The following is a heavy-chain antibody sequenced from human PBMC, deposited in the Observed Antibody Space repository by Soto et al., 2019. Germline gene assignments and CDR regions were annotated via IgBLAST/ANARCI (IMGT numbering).Heavy chain of an antibody. V-gene: IGHV1-18*01. CDR1: GYTFTSYG. Sequence: QVQLVQSGAEVKKPGASVQVSCKASGYTFTSYGITWVRQAPGQGLEWMGWISAYNGNTNYAQKLQGRVTMTTDTSTSTAYMELRSLRSDDTAVYYCARREAKRHKNRSFDYWGQGTLVTVSS. CDR2: ISAYNGNT. CDR3: ARREAKRHKNRSFDY. J-gene: IGHJ4*02.